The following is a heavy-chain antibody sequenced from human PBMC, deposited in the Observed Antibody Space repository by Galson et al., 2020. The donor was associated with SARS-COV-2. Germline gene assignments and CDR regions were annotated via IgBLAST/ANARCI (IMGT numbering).Heavy chain of an antibody. J-gene: IGHJ4*02. V-gene: IGHV5-51*01. CDR1: GYSFTNYW. CDR2: IYPSDSDT. Sequence: KVSCKGSGYSFTNYWIGWVRQIPGKGLEYMGIIYPSDSDTRYSPSFQGQVTISADKSISTAYLQWSSLRASDTAMYYCARRYNGDHRAFDYWGQGTLVTVSS. D-gene: IGHD3-10*01. CDR3: ARRYNGDHRAFDY.